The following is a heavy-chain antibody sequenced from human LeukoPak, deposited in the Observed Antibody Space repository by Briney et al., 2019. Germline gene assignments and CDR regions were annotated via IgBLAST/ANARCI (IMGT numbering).Heavy chain of an antibody. J-gene: IGHJ4*02. CDR2: INHSGST. CDR1: GGSFSGYC. Sequence: PSETLSLTCAVYGGSFSGYCWSWIRQPPGKGLEWIGEINHSGSTNYNPSLKSRVTISVDTSKNQFSLKLSSVTAADTAVYYCARVLDGYKADYWGQGTLVTVSS. D-gene: IGHD5-24*01. V-gene: IGHV4-34*01. CDR3: ARVLDGYKADY.